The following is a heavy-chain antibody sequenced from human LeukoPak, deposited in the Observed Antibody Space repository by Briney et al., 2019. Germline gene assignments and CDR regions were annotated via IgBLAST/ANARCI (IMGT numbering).Heavy chain of an antibody. Sequence: GGSLRLSRAASGFTFSNYWMSWVRQGPGKGLEWVANIKQDGSEKYYVDSVKGRFTISRDNAKNSLYLQMNSLRAEDTAVYYCARDANYDYVWGSYPVYWGQGTLVTVSS. CDR1: GFTFSNYW. J-gene: IGHJ4*02. D-gene: IGHD3-16*02. V-gene: IGHV3-7*01. CDR2: IKQDGSEK. CDR3: ARDANYDYVWGSYPVY.